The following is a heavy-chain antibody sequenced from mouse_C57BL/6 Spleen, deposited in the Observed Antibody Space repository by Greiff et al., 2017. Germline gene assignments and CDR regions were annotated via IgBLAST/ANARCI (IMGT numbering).Heavy chain of an antibody. J-gene: IGHJ4*01. D-gene: IGHD2-3*01. CDR3: TTLYDGLAYAMDY. CDR1: GFNIKDDY. Sequence: VQLQQSGAELVRPGASVKLSCTASGFNIKDDYMHWVKQRPEQGLEWIGWIDPENGDTEYASKFQGKATITADTSSNTAYLQLSSLTSEDTAVDYCTTLYDGLAYAMDYWGQGTSVTVSS. CDR2: IDPENGDT. V-gene: IGHV14-4*01.